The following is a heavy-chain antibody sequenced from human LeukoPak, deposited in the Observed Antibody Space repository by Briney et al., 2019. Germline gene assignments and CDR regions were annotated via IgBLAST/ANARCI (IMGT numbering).Heavy chain of an antibody. Sequence: SETLSLTCAVYGGSFSGYYWSWIRQPPGKGLEWIGEINHSGSTNYNPSLKSRVTISVDTSKNQFSLKLSSVTAADTAVYYCASRAAGPRWGQGTLVTVSS. V-gene: IGHV4-34*01. CDR1: GGSFSGYY. CDR2: INHSGST. D-gene: IGHD6-13*01. CDR3: ASRAAGPR. J-gene: IGHJ4*02.